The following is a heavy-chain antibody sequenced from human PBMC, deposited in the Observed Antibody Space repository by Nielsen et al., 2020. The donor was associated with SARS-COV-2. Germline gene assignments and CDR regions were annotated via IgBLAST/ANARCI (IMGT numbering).Heavy chain of an antibody. CDR3: ARDDSSSWYHYFDY. J-gene: IGHJ4*02. D-gene: IGHD6-13*01. CDR2: ISSSSSYT. V-gene: IGHV3-11*06. Sequence: GESLKISCAASGFTFSDYYMSWIRQAPGKGLEWVSYISSSSSYTNYADSVKGRFTISRDNAKNSLYLQMNSLRAEDTAAYYCARDDSSSWYHYFDYWGQGTLVTVSS. CDR1: GFTFSDYY.